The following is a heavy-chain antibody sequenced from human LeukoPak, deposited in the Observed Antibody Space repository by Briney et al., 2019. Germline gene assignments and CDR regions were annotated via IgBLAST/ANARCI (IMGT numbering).Heavy chain of an antibody. CDR2: ISSSSSTI. Sequence: GGSLRLSCAASGFTFSSYSMNWVRQAPGKGLEWVSYISSSSSTIYYADSVKGRFTISRDNAKNSLYLQMNSLRDEDTAVYYCARASRITMVRGVQGAFDYWGRGTLVTVSS. CDR3: ARASRITMVRGVQGAFDY. CDR1: GFTFSSYS. D-gene: IGHD3-10*01. J-gene: IGHJ4*02. V-gene: IGHV3-48*02.